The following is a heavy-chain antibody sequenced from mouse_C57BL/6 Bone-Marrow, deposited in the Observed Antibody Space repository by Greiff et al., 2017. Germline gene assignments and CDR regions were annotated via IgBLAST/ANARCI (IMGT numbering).Heavy chain of an antibody. Sequence: EVKLMESGGGLVKPGGSLKLSCAASGFTFSSYTMSWVRQTPEKRLEWVATISGGGGNTYYPDSVKGRFTISRDNAKNTLYLQMSSLRSEDTALYYCARHGGMVTSYFYWYFDVWGTGTTVTVSS. CDR1: GFTFSSYT. CDR3: ARHGGMVTSYFYWYFDV. V-gene: IGHV5-9*01. CDR2: ISGGGGNT. J-gene: IGHJ1*03. D-gene: IGHD2-10*02.